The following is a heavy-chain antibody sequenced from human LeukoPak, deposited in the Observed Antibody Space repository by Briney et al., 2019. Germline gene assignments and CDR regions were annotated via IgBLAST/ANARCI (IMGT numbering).Heavy chain of an antibody. J-gene: IGHJ4*02. CDR2: ISGSGSYI. CDR1: GFIYSNYG. D-gene: IGHD3-22*01. V-gene: IGHV3-21*05. CDR3: ARGHSSGYYPKY. Sequence: GGSLRLSCAASGFIYSNYGMNWVRQAPGKGLEWVSYISGSGSYIDYADSVKGRFTITRDNAKNSLYLQMNSLRAEDTAVYYCARGHSSGYYPKYWGQETLVTVSS.